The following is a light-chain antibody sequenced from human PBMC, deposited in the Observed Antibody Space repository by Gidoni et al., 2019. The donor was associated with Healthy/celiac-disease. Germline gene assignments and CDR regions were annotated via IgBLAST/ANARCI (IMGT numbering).Light chain of an antibody. CDR2: DAS. CDR1: QDISNY. J-gene: IGKJ5*01. Sequence: DIQMTQSPSSLSASVGDRVTITCQASQDISNYLNWYQQKPGKAPKLLIYDASNFETGVPSRFSGSGSGTDFTFTISSLQPEEIATYYCQQYDNLPRTFGQGTRLEIK. V-gene: IGKV1-33*01. CDR3: QQYDNLPRT.